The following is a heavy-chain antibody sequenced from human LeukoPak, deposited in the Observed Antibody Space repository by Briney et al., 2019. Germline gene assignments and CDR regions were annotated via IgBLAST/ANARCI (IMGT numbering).Heavy chain of an antibody. Sequence: PSETLSLTCTVSGGSISSGSYYWSWIRQPAGKGLEWIGRIYTNGSTNYNPSLKSRVNISVDTSKNQFSLKLSSVTAADTAVYYCARDLYSGYDFVNWFDPWGQGTLVTVSS. V-gene: IGHV4-61*02. CDR2: IYTNGST. J-gene: IGHJ5*02. CDR1: GGSISSGSYY. D-gene: IGHD5-12*01. CDR3: ARDLYSGYDFVNWFDP.